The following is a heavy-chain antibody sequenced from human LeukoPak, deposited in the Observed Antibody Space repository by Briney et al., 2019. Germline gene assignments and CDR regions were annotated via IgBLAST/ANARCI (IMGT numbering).Heavy chain of an antibody. D-gene: IGHD2-21*02. Sequence: SETLSLTCTVSGGSISSYYWSWIRQPPGKGLEWIGYIYYSGSTNYNPSLKSRVTISVDTSKNQFSLKLSSVTAADTAVYYCATTKYVGGAYCGGDCKSYYGMDVWGQGTTVTVSS. CDR1: GGSISSYY. V-gene: IGHV4-59*01. J-gene: IGHJ6*02. CDR3: ATTKYVGGAYCGGDCKSYYGMDV. CDR2: IYYSGST.